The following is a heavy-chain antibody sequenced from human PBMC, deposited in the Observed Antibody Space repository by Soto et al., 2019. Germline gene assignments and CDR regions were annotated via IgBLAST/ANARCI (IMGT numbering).Heavy chain of an antibody. J-gene: IGHJ4*02. CDR3: AKDLIYRSNSGRPFGS. Sequence: EVQLLESGGGLVQPGGSLRLSCAASGFTFSSFAMSWVRQAPGKGLEWVSAIGSRGDSTYYADSVKGRFTSSRDNSNKTLYLQMNRLTAEATVVYCFAKDLIYRSNSGRPFGSWGQGTLVTVSS. V-gene: IGHV3-23*01. D-gene: IGHD5-12*01. CDR1: GFTFSSFA. CDR2: IGSRGDST.